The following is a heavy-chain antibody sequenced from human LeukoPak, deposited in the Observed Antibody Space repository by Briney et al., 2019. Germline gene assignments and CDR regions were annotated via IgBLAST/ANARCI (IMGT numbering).Heavy chain of an antibody. V-gene: IGHV4-59*08. J-gene: IGHJ4*02. Sequence: KPSETLSLTCTVSGGSVTSYYWSWIRQPPGKGLEWIGYIYYSGSTNYNPSLKSRVTISVDTSKNQFSLKLSSVTAADTAVYYCARGGQFGGYSYAVDYWGQGTLVTVSS. CDR1: GGSVTSYY. CDR2: IYYSGST. CDR3: ARGGQFGGYSYAVDY. D-gene: IGHD5-18*01.